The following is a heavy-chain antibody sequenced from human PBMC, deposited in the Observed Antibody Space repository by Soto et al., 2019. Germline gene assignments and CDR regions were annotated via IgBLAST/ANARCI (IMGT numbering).Heavy chain of an antibody. D-gene: IGHD3-16*01. CDR2: ISYDGSNK. CDR3: VRITTLAFYYYNYGMDV. CDR1: GFTFNSYG. Sequence: QVQLVESGGGVVQPGRSLRLSCAASGFTFNSYGIHWVRQAPGKGLEWVAFISYDGSNKYNAESVKGRFTISRDSSKNTVYLQMNSLRAEDTAVYYCVRITTLAFYYYNYGMDVWGQGTAVTVSS. J-gene: IGHJ6*02. V-gene: IGHV3-30*03.